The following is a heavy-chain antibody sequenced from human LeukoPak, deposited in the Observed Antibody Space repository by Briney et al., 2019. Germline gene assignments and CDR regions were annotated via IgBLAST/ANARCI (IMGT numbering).Heavy chain of an antibody. V-gene: IGHV3-23*01. CDR3: EKEGSHSDGGHSPTFDS. D-gene: IGHD5-24*01. CDR1: GFTFATHG. CDR2: ISVGGLYT. J-gene: IGHJ4*02. Sequence: PGGSLRLSCAASGFTFATHGMSWVRQVPGKGLEWVSAISVGGLYTYYADSVRGRFTISRDNSKSALYLQMNSLRSEDTAMYHCEKEGSHSDGGHSPTFDSWGLGTLVTVSS.